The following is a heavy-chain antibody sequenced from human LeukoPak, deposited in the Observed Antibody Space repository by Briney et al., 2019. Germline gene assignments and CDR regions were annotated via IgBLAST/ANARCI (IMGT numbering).Heavy chain of an antibody. J-gene: IGHJ5*02. D-gene: IGHD3-10*01. CDR1: GGSFSGYY. V-gene: IGHV4-34*01. CDR3: ARETRTNYYGSGSYVSLFDP. Sequence: SETLSLTCAVYGGSFSGYYWGWIRQPPGKGLEWIGEINHSGSTNYNPSLKSRVTISVDTSKNQFSLKLSSVTAADTAVYYCARETRTNYYGSGSYVSLFDPWGQGTLVTVSS. CDR2: INHSGST.